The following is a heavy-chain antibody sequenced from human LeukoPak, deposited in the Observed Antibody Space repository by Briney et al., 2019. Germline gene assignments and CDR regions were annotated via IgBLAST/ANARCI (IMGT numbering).Heavy chain of an antibody. V-gene: IGHV4-39*01. J-gene: IGHJ4*02. CDR2: IYYSGST. Sequence: PSETLSLTCTVSGVSISSRSYYWGWIRQPPGKGLEWIGSIYYSGSTYYNPSLKSRVTISVDTSKNQFSLKLSSVTAADTAVYYCASIRQIYYDSSGYYYYFDYWGQGTLVTVSS. CDR1: GVSISSRSYY. CDR3: ASIRQIYYDSSGYYYYFDY. D-gene: IGHD3-22*01.